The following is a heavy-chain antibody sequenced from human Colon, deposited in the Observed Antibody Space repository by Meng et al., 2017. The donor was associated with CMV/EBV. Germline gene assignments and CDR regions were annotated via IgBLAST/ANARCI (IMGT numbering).Heavy chain of an antibody. CDR3: ARESGYGFLGSNYFDS. CDR1: FRFSDHA. CDR2: ITGRSTDT. Sequence: FRFSDHAMGWVRQAPGKGLDWVSAITGRSTDTFYADSVKGRFTIFRDNSNNTLYLQMSGLRAADTAVYYCARESGYGFLGSNYFDSWGQGALVTVSS. V-gene: IGHV3-23*01. D-gene: IGHD3-9*01. J-gene: IGHJ4*02.